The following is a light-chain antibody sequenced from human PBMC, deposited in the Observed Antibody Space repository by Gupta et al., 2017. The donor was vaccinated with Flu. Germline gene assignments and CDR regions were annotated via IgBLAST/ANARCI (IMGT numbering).Light chain of an antibody. V-gene: IGLV2-14*03. J-gene: IGLJ2*01. CDR3: SSYTNTNTI. Sequence: GTSSDICSYNSVSWYQQHPGKAPKLMIYDVGYRPSGVSNRFSGSKSGNTASLTISGLQAEDEADYYCSSYTNTNTIFGGGTKLTVL. CDR2: DVG. CDR1: SSDICSYNS.